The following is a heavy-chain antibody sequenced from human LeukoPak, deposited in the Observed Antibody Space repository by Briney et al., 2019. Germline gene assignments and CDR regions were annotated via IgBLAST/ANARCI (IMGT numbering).Heavy chain of an antibody. CDR2: INPNSGGT. D-gene: IGHD3-16*01. V-gene: IGHV1-2*02. CDR3: AREITGDWFDP. J-gene: IGHJ5*02. CDR1: GYTFTGYY. Sequence: ASVKVSCTASGYTFTGYYMHWVRQAPGQGLEWMGWINPNSGGTNYAQKFQGRVTMTRDTSISTAYMELSRLRSDDTAMYYCAREITGDWFDPWGQGTLVTVSS.